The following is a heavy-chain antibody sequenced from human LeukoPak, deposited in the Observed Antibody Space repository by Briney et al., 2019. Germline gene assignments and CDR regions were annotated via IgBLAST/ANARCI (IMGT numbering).Heavy chain of an antibody. CDR3: AARSSSTWYAFDI. CDR2: IVVGSGNT. CDR1: GFTFTSSA. J-gene: IGHJ3*02. Sequence: GTSVKVSCKASGFTFTSSAVQWVRQARGQRLEWIGWIVVGSGNTNYAQKFQERVTITRDMSTSTAYIELSSLRSEDTAVYHCAARSSSTWYAFDIWGQGTMVTVSS. V-gene: IGHV1-58*01. D-gene: IGHD6-13*01.